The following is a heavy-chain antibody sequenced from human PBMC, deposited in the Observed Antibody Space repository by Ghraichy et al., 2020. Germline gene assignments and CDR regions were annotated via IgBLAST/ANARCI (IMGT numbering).Heavy chain of an antibody. V-gene: IGHV4-34*01. CDR1: GGSFSGYY. CDR3: ARGSAYRHCSSTSCYRVGRRTRGTWSWFDP. CDR2: INHSGST. D-gene: IGHD2-2*01. J-gene: IGHJ5*02. Sequence: SETLSLTCAVYGGSFSGYYWSWIRQPPGKGLEWIGEINHSGSTNYNPSLKSRVTISVDTSKNQFSLKLSSVTAADTAVYYCARGSAYRHCSSTSCYRVGRRTRGTWSWFDPWGQGTLVTVSS.